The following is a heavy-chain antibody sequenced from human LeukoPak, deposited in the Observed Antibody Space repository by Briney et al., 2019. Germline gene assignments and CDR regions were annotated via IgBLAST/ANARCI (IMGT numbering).Heavy chain of an antibody. V-gene: IGHV3-48*01. CDR2: ISSSSSTI. J-gene: IGHJ4*02. CDR1: GFSFSSYG. CDR3: ASRTCSSTSCYFDY. D-gene: IGHD2-2*01. Sequence: GGSLRLSCAASGFSFSSYGMNWVRQAPGKGLEWVSYISSSSSTIYYADSVEGRFTISRDNAKNSLYLQMNSLRAEDTAVYYCASRTCSSTSCYFDYWGQGTLVTVSS.